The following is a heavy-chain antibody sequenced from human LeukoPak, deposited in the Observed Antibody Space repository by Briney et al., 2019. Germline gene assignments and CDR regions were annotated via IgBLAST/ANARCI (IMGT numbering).Heavy chain of an antibody. D-gene: IGHD6-19*01. Sequence: GGSLRLSCAASAFTFSSSWVSWVRQAPGKGLVWVSRINTDGSDTSYADSVKGRFTISRDNAKNTLYLQMNSLTAEDTAVYYCARGGWYGYYFDSWGRGTLATVSS. CDR2: INTDGSDT. CDR1: AFTFSSSW. CDR3: ARGGWYGYYFDS. V-gene: IGHV3-74*01. J-gene: IGHJ4*02.